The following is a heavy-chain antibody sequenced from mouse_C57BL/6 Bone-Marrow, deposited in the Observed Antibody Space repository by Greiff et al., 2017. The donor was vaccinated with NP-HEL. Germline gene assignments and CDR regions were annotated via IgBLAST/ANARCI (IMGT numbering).Heavy chain of an antibody. CDR1: GYTFTSYW. Sequence: QVQLKQPGAELVRPGSSVKLSCKASGYTFTSYWMHWVKQRPIQGLEWIGNIDPSDSETHYNQKFKDKATLTVDKSSSTAYMQLSSLTSEDSAVYYCARDSYYYGSSWYFDVWGTGTTVTVSS. D-gene: IGHD1-1*01. V-gene: IGHV1-52*01. CDR2: IDPSDSET. CDR3: ARDSYYYGSSWYFDV. J-gene: IGHJ1*03.